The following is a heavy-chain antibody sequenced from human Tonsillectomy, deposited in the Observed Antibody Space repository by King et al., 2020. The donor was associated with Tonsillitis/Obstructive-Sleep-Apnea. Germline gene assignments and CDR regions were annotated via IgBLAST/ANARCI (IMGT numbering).Heavy chain of an antibody. D-gene: IGHD3-10*01. CDR1: GFTVSSNY. J-gene: IGHJ6*03. CDR3: ARDQDYGSGSYFNYYYYMDV. CDR2: IYSGGST. V-gene: IGHV3-53*01. Sequence: EVQLVESGGGLIQPGGALILSCAASGFTVSSNYMSWVRQAPGQGLEWGSVIYSGGSTYYADSVKGRFTIYRDNSKNTLYLQMNSLRAEDTSVYYCARDQDYGSGSYFNYYYYMDVWGNGTTVTVSS.